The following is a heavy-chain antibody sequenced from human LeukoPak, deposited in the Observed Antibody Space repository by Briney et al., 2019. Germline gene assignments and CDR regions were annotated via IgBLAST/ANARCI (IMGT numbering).Heavy chain of an antibody. Sequence: GSLRLSCAASGFTFSSYAMSWVRQPPGKGLEWVSVISASDSSTYYADSVKGRFTISRDNSKNTLYLQMNSLRAEDTAVYYCVKDRYCSGTRCYGDFDYWGQGTLVTVSS. CDR1: GFTFSSYA. D-gene: IGHD2-2*01. V-gene: IGHV3-23*01. CDR2: ISASDSST. J-gene: IGHJ4*02. CDR3: VKDRYCSGTRCYGDFDY.